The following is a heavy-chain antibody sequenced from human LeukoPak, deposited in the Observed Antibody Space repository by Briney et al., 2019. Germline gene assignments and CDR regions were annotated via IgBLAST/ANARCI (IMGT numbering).Heavy chain of an antibody. CDR3: AKDAYDILTGYLFDY. V-gene: IGHV3-9*01. CDR1: GFTFDDYA. D-gene: IGHD3-9*01. J-gene: IGHJ4*02. CDR2: ISWNSGSI. Sequence: GRSLRLSCAASGFTFDDYAMHRVRQAPGKGLEWVSGISWNSGSIGYADSVKGRFTISRDNAKNSLYLQMNSLRAEDTALYYCAKDAYDILTGYLFDYWGQGTLVTVSS.